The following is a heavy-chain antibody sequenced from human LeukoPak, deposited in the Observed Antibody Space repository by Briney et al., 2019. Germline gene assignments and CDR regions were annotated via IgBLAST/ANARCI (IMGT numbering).Heavy chain of an antibody. V-gene: IGHV5-51*01. CDR3: ARRRLPGIRLGAFDI. CDR2: IYPDDSDT. D-gene: IGHD6-19*01. CDR1: GYSFTNYW. Sequence: GESLKISCKGSGYSFTNYWIGWVRQMPGKGLEWMGIIYPDDSDTRYSPSFQGQVTISADKSISTAFLQWSSLKASDTAMYYCARRRLPGIRLGAFDIRGQGTMVTVSS. J-gene: IGHJ3*02.